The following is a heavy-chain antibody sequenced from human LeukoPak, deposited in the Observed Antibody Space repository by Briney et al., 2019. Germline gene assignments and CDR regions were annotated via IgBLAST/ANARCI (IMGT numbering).Heavy chain of an antibody. J-gene: IGHJ6*03. CDR3: ARSPDDSSGYYPYYYYYYMDV. Sequence: ASVKVSCRASGYTFTGYFVHWVRQAPGQGLEWMGWINPNSGGTNYAQKFQGRVTMTRDTSISTAYMELSRLRSDDTAVYYCARSPDDSSGYYPYYYYYYMDVWGKGTTVTVSS. V-gene: IGHV1-2*02. CDR1: GYTFTGYF. D-gene: IGHD3-22*01. CDR2: INPNSGGT.